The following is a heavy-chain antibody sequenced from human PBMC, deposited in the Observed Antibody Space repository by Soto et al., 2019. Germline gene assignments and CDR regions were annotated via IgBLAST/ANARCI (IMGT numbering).Heavy chain of an antibody. J-gene: IGHJ6*02. V-gene: IGHV3-23*01. D-gene: IGHD2-15*01. CDR3: AKVDCSGGSCYDYYYYGMDV. CDR1: GFTFSSYA. Sequence: GGSLRLSCAASGFTFSSYAMSWVRQAPGKGLEWVSAISGSGGSTYYADSVKGRFTISRDNSKNTLYLQMNSLRAEDTAVYYCAKVDCSGGSCYDYYYYGMDVWGQGTTVTVSS. CDR2: ISGSGGST.